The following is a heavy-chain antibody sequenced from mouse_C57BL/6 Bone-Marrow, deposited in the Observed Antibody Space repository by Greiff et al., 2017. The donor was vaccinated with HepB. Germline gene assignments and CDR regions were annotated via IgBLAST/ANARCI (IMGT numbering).Heavy chain of an antibody. J-gene: IGHJ4*01. D-gene: IGHD2-4*01. V-gene: IGHV3-6*01. Sequence: EVQLQQSGPGLVKPSQSLSLTCSVTGYSITSGYYWNWIRQFPGNKLEWMGYISYDGSNNYNPSLKNRISITRDTSKNQFFLKLNSVTTEDTATYYCARGYDYDNSSMDYWGQGTSVTVSS. CDR2: ISYDGSN. CDR3: ARGYDYDNSSMDY. CDR1: GYSITSGYY.